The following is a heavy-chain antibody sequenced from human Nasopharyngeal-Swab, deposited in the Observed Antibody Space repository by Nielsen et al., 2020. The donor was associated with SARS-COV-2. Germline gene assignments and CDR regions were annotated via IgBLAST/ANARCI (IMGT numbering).Heavy chain of an antibody. CDR3: ARDGTDYYDSSDYVFDY. J-gene: IGHJ4*02. Sequence: GESLNTSCLASGFTFNNNAMTWVRQAPGKGLEWVSTVSGSGKITYYADSVKGRFTISRDNSKTTLYLQMNSLSAEDTAVCYCARDGTDYYDSSDYVFDYWGQGILVTVSS. D-gene: IGHD3-22*01. CDR2: VSGSGKIT. CDR1: GFTFNNNA. V-gene: IGHV3-23*01.